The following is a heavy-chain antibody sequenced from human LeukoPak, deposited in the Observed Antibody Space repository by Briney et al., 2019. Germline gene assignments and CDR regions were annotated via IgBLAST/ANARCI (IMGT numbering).Heavy chain of an antibody. V-gene: IGHV4-39*07. CDR2: INYSGST. CDR1: GGSISSSSFY. D-gene: IGHD3-9*01. J-gene: IGHJ4*02. CDR3: ARFLPGSLTGYPHLPT. Sequence: SSETLSLTCAVSGGSISSSSFYWGWVRQPPGKGLECIGNINYSGSTYHNPSLKSRVTISMDTSKSQFSLRLNSVTAADTAVYYCARFLPGSLTGYPHLPTWGQGTLVTVSS.